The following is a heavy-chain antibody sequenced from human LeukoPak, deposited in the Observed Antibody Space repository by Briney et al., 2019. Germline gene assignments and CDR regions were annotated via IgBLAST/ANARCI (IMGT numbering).Heavy chain of an antibody. J-gene: IGHJ4*02. CDR2: ISSSSTTI. D-gene: IGHD3-22*01. CDR1: GFTFSSFR. V-gene: IGHV3-48*04. CDR3: ARDRAYYYDSSGYYYFDH. Sequence: GGSLRLSCAASGFTFSSFRMNWVRQAPGKGLEWVSYISSSSTTIYYADSVKGRFTISRDNAKNSLYLQMSSLRAEDTAVYYCARDRAYYYDSSGYYYFDHWGQGTLVTVSS.